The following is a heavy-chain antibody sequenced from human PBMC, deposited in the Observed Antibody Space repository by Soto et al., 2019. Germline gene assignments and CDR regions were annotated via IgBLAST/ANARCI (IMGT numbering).Heavy chain of an antibody. D-gene: IGHD5-18*01. Sequence: QVQLVQSWAEVKKPGSSVKVSCKASGDTLSTHGISWVRQAPGQGLEWMGGTIPIIGTTDYAEKFQGRVTITADESTTTSYMELSSLRPDDTAGYYCAAGDSSDTGDHWGQGTLVTVA. CDR2: TIPIIGTT. CDR1: GDTLSTHG. J-gene: IGHJ4*02. V-gene: IGHV1-69*01. CDR3: AAGDSSDTGDH.